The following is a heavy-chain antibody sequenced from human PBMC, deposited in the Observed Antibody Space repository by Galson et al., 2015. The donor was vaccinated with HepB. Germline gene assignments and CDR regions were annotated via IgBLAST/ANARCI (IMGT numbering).Heavy chain of an antibody. J-gene: IGHJ4*02. V-gene: IGHV3-30*19. Sequence: SLRLSCAASGFTFSSYGMHFVRQAPGKGLEWVAVISSDGNKKYYADSVKGRFTISRDNSKSTLYLQMNSLRAEDTAVYYRSRSVVYWGQGTLVTVSS. CDR3: SRSVVY. D-gene: IGHD2-21*01. CDR2: ISSDGNKK. CDR1: GFTFSSYG.